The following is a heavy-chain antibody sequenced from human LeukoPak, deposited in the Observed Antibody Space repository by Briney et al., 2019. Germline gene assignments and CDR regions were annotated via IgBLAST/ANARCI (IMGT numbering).Heavy chain of an antibody. V-gene: IGHV1-69*04. CDR1: GGTFSSYA. Sequence: SVKVSCKASGGTFSSYAISWVRQAPGQGLEWMGRIIPILGIANYAQKFQGRVTITADKSTSTAYMELSSLRFEDTAVYYCARDCLTPGYCSGGSYFDYWGQGTLVTASS. J-gene: IGHJ4*02. CDR3: ARDCLTPGYCSGGSYFDY. CDR2: IIPILGIA. D-gene: IGHD2-15*01.